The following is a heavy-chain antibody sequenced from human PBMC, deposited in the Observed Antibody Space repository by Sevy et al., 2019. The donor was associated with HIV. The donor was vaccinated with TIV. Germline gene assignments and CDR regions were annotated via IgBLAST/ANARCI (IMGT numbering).Heavy chain of an antibody. CDR3: ASGFKSVGATNYFYYYGMDV. CDR1: GYTFTSYG. CDR2: ISAYNGNT. J-gene: IGHJ6*02. D-gene: IGHD1-26*01. Sequence: ASVKVSCKASGYTFTSYGISWVRQAPGQGLEWMGWISAYNGNTNYAQKLQGRVTMTTDTSTRTAYMELRSLRSDDTAVYYCASGFKSVGATNYFYYYGMDVWGQGTTVTVSS. V-gene: IGHV1-18*01.